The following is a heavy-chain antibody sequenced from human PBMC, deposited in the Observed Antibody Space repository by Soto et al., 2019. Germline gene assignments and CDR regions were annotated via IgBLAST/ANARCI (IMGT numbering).Heavy chain of an antibody. CDR1: GGTFSRYA. V-gene: IGHV1-69*13. J-gene: IGHJ4*02. CDR2: IIPIFGTA. Sequence: GASVKVSCKASGGTFSRYAISWVRQAPGQGLEWMGGIIPIFGTANYAQKFQGRVTITADESTSTAYMELSSPRSEDTAVYYCARGYSYGYPDYWGQGTLVTVSS. D-gene: IGHD5-18*01. CDR3: ARGYSYGYPDY.